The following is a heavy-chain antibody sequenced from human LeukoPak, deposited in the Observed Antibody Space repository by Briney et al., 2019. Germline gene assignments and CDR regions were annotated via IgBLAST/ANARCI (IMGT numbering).Heavy chain of an antibody. CDR1: GYSFTSYW. V-gene: IGHV5-51*01. D-gene: IGHD1-26*01. J-gene: IGHJ3*02. CDR3: ARQGAQVGATWSGAFDI. CDR2: IYPGDSDT. Sequence: GESLKISCKGSGYSFTSYWIGWVRQMPGKGLEWMGIIYPGDSDTRYSPSFQGQVTISADKSISTAYLQWSSLKASDTVMYYCARQGAQVGATWSGAFDIWGQGTMVTVSS.